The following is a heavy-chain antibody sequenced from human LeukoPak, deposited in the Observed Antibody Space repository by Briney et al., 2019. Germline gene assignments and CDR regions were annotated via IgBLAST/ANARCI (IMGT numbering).Heavy chain of an antibody. CDR2: INPNSGGT. CDR1: GYTFTGYY. D-gene: IGHD3-3*01. CDR3: ARVTIFGVVELDY. J-gene: IGHJ4*02. V-gene: IGHV1-2*02. Sequence: GASVKVSCKASGYTFTGYYMHWVRQAPGQGLEWMGWINPNSGGTNYARKFQGRVTMTRDTSISTAYMELSRLRSDDTAVYYCARVTIFGVVELDYWGQGTLVTVSS.